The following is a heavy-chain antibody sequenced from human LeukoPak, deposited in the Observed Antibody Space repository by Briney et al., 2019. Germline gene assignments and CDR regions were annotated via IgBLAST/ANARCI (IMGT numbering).Heavy chain of an antibody. J-gene: IGHJ6*02. Sequence: PGGSLRLSCAASGFTFSSYEMNWVCQAPGKGLEWVSYISSSGGTIYYADSVKGRFTISRDNSKNTLYLQMNSLRAEDTAVYYCARDITVNGMDVWGQGTTVTVSS. V-gene: IGHV3-48*03. CDR2: ISSSGGTI. CDR1: GFTFSSYE. CDR3: ARDITVNGMDV. D-gene: IGHD3-10*01.